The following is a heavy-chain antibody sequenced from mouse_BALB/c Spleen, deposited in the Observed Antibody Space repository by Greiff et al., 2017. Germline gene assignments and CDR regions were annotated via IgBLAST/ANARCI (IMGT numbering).Heavy chain of an antibody. J-gene: IGHJ4*01. CDR3: ARQLTNYAMDY. CDR2: ISSGGSYI. Sequence: EVQLVESGGDLVKPGGSLKLSCAASGFTFSSYGMSWVRQTPDKRLEWVATISSGGSYIYYPDSVKGRFTISRDNAKNTLYLQISSLKSEDTAMYYCARQLTNYAMDYWGQGTSVTVSS. CDR1: GFTFSSYG. V-gene: IGHV5-6*01. D-gene: IGHD4-1*01.